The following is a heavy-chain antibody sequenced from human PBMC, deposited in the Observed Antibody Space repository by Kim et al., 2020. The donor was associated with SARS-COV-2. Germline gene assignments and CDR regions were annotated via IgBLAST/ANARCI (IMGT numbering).Heavy chain of an antibody. V-gene: IGHV3-33*01. CDR1: GFSLINRA. Sequence: GGSLRLSCAASGFSLINRAIKWVRQAPGKGLECVAFIWFDGSVKYYADSVKGRFTASRDSSKNTVYLQMNSLGVEDTAVYYCARDSQGSIDQWGQGTPVT. J-gene: IGHJ4*02. CDR3: ARDSQGSIDQ. D-gene: IGHD1-26*01. CDR2: IWFDGSVK.